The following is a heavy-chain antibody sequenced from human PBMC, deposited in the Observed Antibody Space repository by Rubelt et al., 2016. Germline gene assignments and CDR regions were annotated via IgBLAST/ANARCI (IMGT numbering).Heavy chain of an antibody. D-gene: IGHD6-6*01. Sequence: QVQLQQWGAGLLKPSETLSLTCAVYGGSFSGYYWSWIRQPPGKGLEWIGEINHSGSTNYNPSLKRRVTISVDTSKNQFSLKLGSVTAADTAVYYCRNVAARGFDYWGQGTLVTVSS. CDR3: RNVAARGFDY. V-gene: IGHV4-34*01. J-gene: IGHJ4*02. CDR1: GGSFSGYY. CDR2: INHSGST.